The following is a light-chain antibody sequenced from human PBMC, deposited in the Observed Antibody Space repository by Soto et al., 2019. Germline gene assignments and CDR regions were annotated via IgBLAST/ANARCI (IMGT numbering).Light chain of an antibody. CDR2: EVS. CDR1: TSDVGGFDS. J-gene: IGLJ3*02. CDR3: SSYTPSNTWL. V-gene: IGLV2-14*01. Sequence: QSVLTQPASVSGSPGQSITISCTATTSDVGGFDSFSWYQQHPGTAPRVIIYEVSNRPSGVSYRFSGAKSANTASLTISVLQADDEADYYCSSYTPSNTWLFGGGTKLTVL.